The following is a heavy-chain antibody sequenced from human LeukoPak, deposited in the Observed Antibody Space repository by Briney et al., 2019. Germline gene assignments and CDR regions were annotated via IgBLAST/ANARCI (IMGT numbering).Heavy chain of an antibody. CDR3: ARDRYYGSGSSSPISYYYYYMDV. J-gene: IGHJ6*03. CDR2: ISAYNGNT. D-gene: IGHD3-10*01. V-gene: IGHV1-18*01. CDR1: GYTFTSYG. Sequence: ASVKVSCKASGYTFTSYGISWVRQAPGQGLEWMGWISAYNGNTNYAQKLQGRVTMTTDTSTSTAYMELSSLRSEDTAVYYCARDRYYGSGSSSPISYYYYYMDVWGKGTTVTISS.